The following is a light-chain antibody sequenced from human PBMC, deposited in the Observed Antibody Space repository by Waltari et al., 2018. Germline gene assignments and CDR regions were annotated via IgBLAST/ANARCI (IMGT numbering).Light chain of an antibody. CDR2: EDN. Sequence: NFMLTQPHSVSESPGKTVTIPCTRSSGNIASNYVQWYQQRPGSAPSTVIYEDNQRPSGVPDRFSGSIDSSSNSASRTISGLKAEDEADYYCQSYDSSNQVFGSGTKVAVL. J-gene: IGLJ6*01. CDR3: QSYDSSNQV. V-gene: IGLV6-57*03. CDR1: SGNIASNY.